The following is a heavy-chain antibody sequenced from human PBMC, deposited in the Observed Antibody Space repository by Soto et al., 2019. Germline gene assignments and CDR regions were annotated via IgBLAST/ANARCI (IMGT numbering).Heavy chain of an antibody. V-gene: IGHV6-1*01. CDR1: GDSVSSNSAA. J-gene: IGHJ6*02. Sequence: SQTLSLTCAISGDSVSSNSAAWNWIRQSPSRGLEWLGRAYCRSQWYYDSAVSVRSRITVIPDTSKNQFSLQLNSVTPEDTAVYYCTKQKGGSRTYNGMDVWGQGTSVTVSS. CDR3: TKQKGGSRTYNGMDV. D-gene: IGHD2-15*01. CDR2: AYCRSQWYY.